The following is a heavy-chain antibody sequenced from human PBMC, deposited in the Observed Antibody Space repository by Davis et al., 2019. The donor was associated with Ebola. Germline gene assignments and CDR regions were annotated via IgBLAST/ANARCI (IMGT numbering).Heavy chain of an antibody. Sequence: GESLKISCAASGFTFSSYAFHWVRQAPGKGPGCVSSIGSTTTFIYYADSVKGRFTISRDNAKNSLYLQMNSLRAEDTAVYYCARDGSNSYFDYWGQGNLVTVSS. CDR3: ARDGSNSYFDY. J-gene: IGHJ4*02. CDR2: IGSTTTFI. CDR1: GFTFSSYA. D-gene: IGHD6-6*01. V-gene: IGHV3-21*01.